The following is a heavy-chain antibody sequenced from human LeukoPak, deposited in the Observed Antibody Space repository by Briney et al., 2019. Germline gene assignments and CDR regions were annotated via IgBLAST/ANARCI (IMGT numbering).Heavy chain of an antibody. D-gene: IGHD2-15*01. CDR3: ARTPIVVVVTGFTGMFDY. CDR1: GGSISSYY. Sequence: PSETLSPTCTVSGGSISSYYWSWIRQPPGKGLEWIGYIYYSGSTNYNPSLKSRVTISVDTSKNQFSLRLSSVTAADTAVYYCARTPIVVVVTGFTGMFDYWGQGTPVTVSS. CDR2: IYYSGST. V-gene: IGHV4-59*12. J-gene: IGHJ4*02.